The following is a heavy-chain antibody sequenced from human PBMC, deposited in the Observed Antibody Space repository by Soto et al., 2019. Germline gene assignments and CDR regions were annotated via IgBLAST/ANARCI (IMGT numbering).Heavy chain of an antibody. CDR1: GFTFDDYA. J-gene: IGHJ4*02. D-gene: IGHD6-19*01. V-gene: IGHV3-9*01. CDR3: AEDLRGRGWYGFEFSFDY. Sequence: PGGSLRLSCAASGFTFDDYAMHWVRQAPGKGLEWVSGISWNSGSIGYADSVKGRFTISRDNAKNSLYLQMNSLRAEDTALYYCAEDLRGRGWYGFEFSFDYWGQGTLVTVSS. CDR2: ISWNSGSI.